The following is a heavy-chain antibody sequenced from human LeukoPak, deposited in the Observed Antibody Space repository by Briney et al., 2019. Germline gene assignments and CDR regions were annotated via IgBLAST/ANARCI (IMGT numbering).Heavy chain of an antibody. CDR3: VRQTGIPAPSFDY. V-gene: IGHV4-59*08. CDR2: IYYGGST. Sequence: SETLSLTCTVSGGSISSYYWSWIRQPPGKGLEWIGYIYYGGSTNHNPSLKSRVTISVDTSKNQFSLRLSSATAADTAVYYCVRQTGIPAPSFDYWGQGTLVTVSS. J-gene: IGHJ4*02. CDR1: GGSISSYY. D-gene: IGHD6-13*01.